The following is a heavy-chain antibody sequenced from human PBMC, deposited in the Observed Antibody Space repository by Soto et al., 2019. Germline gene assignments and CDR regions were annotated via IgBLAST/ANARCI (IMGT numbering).Heavy chain of an antibody. J-gene: IGHJ4*02. D-gene: IGHD2-21*01. Sequence: RASVKVSCKASGYTFTKFHIHWVRQAPGQGLEWMGMIDPSDGVTRDAQRFQGRITMTSDTSTSSVYMELRGLTSEDTAVYYCARGFHYPYSSYDEWGQGTLVTVSS. CDR1: GYTFTKFH. CDR2: IDPSDGVT. CDR3: ARGFHYPYSSYDE. V-gene: IGHV1-46*01.